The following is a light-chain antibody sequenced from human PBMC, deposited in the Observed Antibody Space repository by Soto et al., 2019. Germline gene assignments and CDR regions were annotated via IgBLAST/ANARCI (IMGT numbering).Light chain of an antibody. J-gene: IGKJ1*01. CDR1: QSVLYSSNNKNY. V-gene: IGKV4-1*01. CDR2: WAS. Sequence: DIVMTQSPDSLAVSLGERATINCKSSQSVLYSSNNKNYLAWYQQRPGQHPNLLIYWASTRGSGVPDRLSGSGSGTDFSLTITSLQAEDVAIYYCSQYFSFSWTFGQGTKVEIK. CDR3: SQYFSFSWT.